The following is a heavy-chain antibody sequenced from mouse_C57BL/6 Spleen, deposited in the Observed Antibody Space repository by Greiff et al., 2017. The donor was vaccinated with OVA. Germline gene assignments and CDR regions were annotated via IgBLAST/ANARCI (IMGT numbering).Heavy chain of an antibody. CDR2: IHPNSGST. J-gene: IGHJ4*01. V-gene: IGHV1-64*01. Sequence: VKLQEPGAELVKPGASVKLSCKASGYTFTSYWMHWVKQRPGQGLEWIGMIHPNSGSTNYNEKFKSKATLTVDKSSSTAYMQLSSLTSEDSAVYYCARGGVLYATDYWGQGTSVTVSS. CDR1: GYTFTSYW. D-gene: IGHD2-14*01. CDR3: ARGGVLYATDY.